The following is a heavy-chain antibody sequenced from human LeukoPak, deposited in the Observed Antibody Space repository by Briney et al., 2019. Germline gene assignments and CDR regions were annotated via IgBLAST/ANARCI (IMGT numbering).Heavy chain of an antibody. V-gene: IGHV3-30*19. CDR3: ARVVEAYCGGDCSMFDY. Sequence: GGSLRLSCAASGFTFSSYGMHWVRQAPGKGLEWVAIISYDGSNKYYADSVKGRFTISRDSSKSTLFLQMNSLRAEDTAVYYCARVVEAYCGGDCSMFDYWGQGTLVTVSS. CDR2: ISYDGSNK. CDR1: GFTFSSYG. J-gene: IGHJ4*02. D-gene: IGHD2-21*02.